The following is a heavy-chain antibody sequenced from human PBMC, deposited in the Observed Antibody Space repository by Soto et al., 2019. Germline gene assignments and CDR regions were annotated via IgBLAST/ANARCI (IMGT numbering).Heavy chain of an antibody. Sequence: PGGSLRLSCSASGFTFSTYSMNWVRQAPGKGLEWVSYISDSSLSRYYADSVKGRFTISRDNAKNSLYLQMNSLRDEDTALYYGARSKAHYFYNGIDVWGQGTTVTVSS. CDR2: ISDSSLSR. V-gene: IGHV3-48*02. CDR3: ARSKAHYFYNGIDV. CDR1: GFTFSTYS. J-gene: IGHJ6*02.